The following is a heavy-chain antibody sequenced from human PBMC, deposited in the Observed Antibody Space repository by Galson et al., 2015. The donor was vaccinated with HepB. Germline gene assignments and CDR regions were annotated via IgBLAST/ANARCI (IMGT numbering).Heavy chain of an antibody. D-gene: IGHD3-16*01. CDR2: ITATGSTT. CDR1: GFTFSNSA. V-gene: IGHV3-23*01. CDR3: VKGGPDEILDY. Sequence: SLRLSCAASGFTFSNSAMNWVRQAPGKGLEWLSVITATGSTTYYADSVEGRFTISRDISKNTLYVQMNSLRADDTALYYCVKGGPDEILDYWGQGTLVTVSA. J-gene: IGHJ4*02.